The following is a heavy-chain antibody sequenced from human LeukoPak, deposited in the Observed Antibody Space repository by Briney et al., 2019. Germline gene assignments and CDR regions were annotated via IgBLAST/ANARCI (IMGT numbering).Heavy chain of an antibody. V-gene: IGHV4-59*12. CDR3: AREGDTSKFDY. D-gene: IGHD2-21*02. J-gene: IGHJ4*02. CDR1: GGSIGTYY. CDR2: IYYSGIA. Sequence: PSETLSLTCTVSGGSIGTYYWSWIRQPPGKGLECFGYIYYSGIANYKPSLTSRATMSVDTSKNQFSLKLSSVTAADTAVYYCAREGDTSKFDYWGQGTLVTVSP.